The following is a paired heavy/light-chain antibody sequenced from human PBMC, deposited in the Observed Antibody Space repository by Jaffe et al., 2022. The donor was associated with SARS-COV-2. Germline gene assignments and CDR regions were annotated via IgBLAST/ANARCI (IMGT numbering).Light chain of an antibody. CDR3: MQGTHWPRT. V-gene: IGKV2-30*01. CDR2: EVS. Sequence: DVVMTQSPLSLPVTLGQPASISCRSSQSLVYSDGNTYLNWFQQRPGQSPRRLIYEVSNRDSGVPDRFSGSGSGTDFTLKISRVEAEDVGVYYCMQGTHWPRTFGQGTKVEIK. J-gene: IGKJ1*01. CDR1: QSLVYSDGNTY.
Heavy chain of an antibody. D-gene: IGHD6-19*01. Sequence: EVQLLESGGGLGQPGGSLRLSCAASGFTFSDYAMSWVRQAPGKGLEWVSTISGSDGSAYYADSVKGRFTISRDNSKNTLYLQMNSLRAEDTAVYYCAKDQMQQWLVRDFDYWGQGTLVTVSS. CDR1: GFTFSDYA. CDR3: AKDQMQQWLVRDFDY. V-gene: IGHV3-23*01. J-gene: IGHJ4*02. CDR2: ISGSDGSA.